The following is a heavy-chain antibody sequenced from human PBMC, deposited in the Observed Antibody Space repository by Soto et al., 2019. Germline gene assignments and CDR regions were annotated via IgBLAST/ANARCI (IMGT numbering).Heavy chain of an antibody. J-gene: IGHJ4*02. CDR1: GASVSNVYFY. D-gene: IGHD3-22*01. CDR3: ARRGGGTYFYESAAYFDS. CDR2: IYYTGNT. Sequence: QVLLQESGPGLVEPSGTLSLTCSVSGASVSNVYFYWGWIRQPPGKGLEWIGNIYYTGNTYYNPSLKSRVTMFVDKSRNAFSLRLSSVTGADAAIYYCARRGGGTYFYESAAYFDSWGQGALVSVSS. V-gene: IGHV4-39*01.